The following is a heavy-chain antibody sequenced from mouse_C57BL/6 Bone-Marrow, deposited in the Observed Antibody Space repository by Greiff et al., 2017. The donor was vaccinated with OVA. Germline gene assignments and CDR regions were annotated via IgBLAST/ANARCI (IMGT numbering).Heavy chain of an antibody. D-gene: IGHD1-1*01. V-gene: IGHV1-58*01. Sequence: DVKLVESGAELVRPGSSVKMSCKTSGYTFTSYGINWVKQRPGQGLEWIGYIYIGNGYTEYNEKFKGKATLTSDTSSSTAYMQLSSLTAEDSAIYFCATYYYGSSFDYWGQGTTLTVSS. CDR2: IYIGNGYT. J-gene: IGHJ2*01. CDR3: ATYYYGSSFDY. CDR1: GYTFTSYG.